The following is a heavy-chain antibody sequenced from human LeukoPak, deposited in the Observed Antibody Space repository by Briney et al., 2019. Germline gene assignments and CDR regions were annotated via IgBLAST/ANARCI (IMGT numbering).Heavy chain of an antibody. CDR2: IFHTGST. CDR3: ARAYSSGMGV. Sequence: SETLSLTCAVSGGSISSSSWWTWVRQPPGRGLEWIGEIFHTGSTNYSPSLKSRVTISMDKSKNQFSLRLSSVTAAADTAVYYCARAYSSGMGVWGQGTTVTVSS. J-gene: IGHJ6*02. D-gene: IGHD2-21*01. CDR1: GGSISSSSW. V-gene: IGHV4-4*02.